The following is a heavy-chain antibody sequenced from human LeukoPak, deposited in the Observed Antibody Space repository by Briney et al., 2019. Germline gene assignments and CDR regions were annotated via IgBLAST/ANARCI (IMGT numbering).Heavy chain of an antibody. Sequence: GGSLRLSCAASGFTFSNYDMHWVRQAPGKGLEWVSAISSSSSYIYYADSIKGRFTISRDNAKNSLYLQMNSLRAEDTAVYYCARGIAAAGTDYWGQGTLVTVSS. CDR1: GFTFSNYD. CDR2: ISSSSSYI. V-gene: IGHV3-21*01. J-gene: IGHJ4*02. D-gene: IGHD6-13*01. CDR3: ARGIAAAGTDY.